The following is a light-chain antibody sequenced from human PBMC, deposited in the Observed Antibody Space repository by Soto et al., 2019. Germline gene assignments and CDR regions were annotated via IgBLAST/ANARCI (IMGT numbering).Light chain of an antibody. CDR3: QQRSNWPPYT. Sequence: LTPSAATRSLSPWERATLSCRASHSFSIYLSWYQQKPGQAPRLLIYDAPNRATGIPARFSGSGSGTDFTLTISSLEPEDFAVYYCQQRSNWPPYTLGQGTNVDIK. J-gene: IGKJ2*01. V-gene: IGKV3-11*01. CDR1: HSFSIY. CDR2: DAP.